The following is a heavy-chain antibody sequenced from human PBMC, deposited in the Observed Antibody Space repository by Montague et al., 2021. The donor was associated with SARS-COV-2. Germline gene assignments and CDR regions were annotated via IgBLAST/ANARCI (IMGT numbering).Heavy chain of an antibody. CDR3: ARWAIVVVPAAPSRAFDI. Sequence: SLRLSCAASGFTFSSYAMHWVRQAPGKGLEWVAVISYDGSNKYYADSVKGRFTISRDNSKNTLYPQMNSLRAEDTAVYYCARWAIVVVPAAPSRAFDIWGQGTMVTVSS. CDR2: ISYDGSNK. J-gene: IGHJ3*02. V-gene: IGHV3-30-3*01. D-gene: IGHD2-2*01. CDR1: GFTFSSYA.